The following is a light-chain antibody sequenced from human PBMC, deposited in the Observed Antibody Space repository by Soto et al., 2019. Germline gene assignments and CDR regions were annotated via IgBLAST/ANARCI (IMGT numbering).Light chain of an antibody. V-gene: IGKV3D-15*01. CDR3: QEYSDWPTWT. CDR2: GAS. J-gene: IGKJ1*01. CDR1: QSVSSN. Sequence: EILMTQSPATLSVSPGERATLSCRTSQSVSSNLAWYQQKPGQAPRLLIYGASTRATGIPARFSGSGSGTEFTLTISSLQSEDLAIYYCQEYSDWPTWTFGQGTKVDIK.